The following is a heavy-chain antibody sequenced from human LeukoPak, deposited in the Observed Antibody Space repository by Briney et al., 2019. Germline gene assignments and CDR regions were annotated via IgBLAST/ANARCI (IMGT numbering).Heavy chain of an antibody. D-gene: IGHD2-15*01. CDR3: ARGGRSMTVALFDQ. V-gene: IGHV6-1*01. CDR1: GDRVSRTNAA. CDR2: AYYRTKRYI. Sequence: SPTLSLTYVISGDRVSRTNAAWSWVRQSPSRGLEWLGRAYYRTKRYIDSAVSVKSQIISNADTAKNPFALQLNSVTLADTAVYYCARGGRSMTVALFDQWGQGTPVTVSS. J-gene: IGHJ4*02.